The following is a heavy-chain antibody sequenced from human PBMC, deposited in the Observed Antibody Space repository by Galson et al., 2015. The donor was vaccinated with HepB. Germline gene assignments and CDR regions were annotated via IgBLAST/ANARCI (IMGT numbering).Heavy chain of an antibody. CDR3: ATDSQRKGYYDSSGYYNDAFDI. Sequence: VKVSCKVSGYTFTDYYMHWVQQAPGKGLEWMGLADPEDGETIYAEKFQGRVTITADTSTDTAYMELSSLRSEDTAVYYCATDSQRKGYYDSSGYYNDAFDIWGQGTMVTVSS. V-gene: IGHV1-69-2*01. CDR1: GYTFTDYY. J-gene: IGHJ3*02. D-gene: IGHD3-22*01. CDR2: ADPEDGET.